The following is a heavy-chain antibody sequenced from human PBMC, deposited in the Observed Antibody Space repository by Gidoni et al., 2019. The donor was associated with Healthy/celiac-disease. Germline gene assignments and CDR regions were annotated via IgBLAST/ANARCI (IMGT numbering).Heavy chain of an antibody. CDR3: AKDAQVLRFLEWSHAFDI. J-gene: IGHJ3*02. CDR1: GFTFSSYG. D-gene: IGHD3-3*01. V-gene: IGHV3-30*18. Sequence: QVQLVESGGGVVQPGRSLRLSCAASGFTFSSYGMHWVRQAPGKGLEWVAVISYDGSNKYYADSVKGRFNISRDNAKNTLYLQMNSLRAEDTAVYYCAKDAQVLRFLEWSHAFDIWGQGTMVTVSS. CDR2: ISYDGSNK.